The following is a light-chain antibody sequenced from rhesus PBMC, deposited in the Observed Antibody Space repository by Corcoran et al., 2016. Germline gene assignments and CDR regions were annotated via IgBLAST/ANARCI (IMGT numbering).Light chain of an antibody. CDR1: QGISSY. CDR2: KAS. Sequence: DIQMTQSPSSLSASVGDTVTITCRASQGISSYLAWYQQKPGKAPKLLIYKASTLQCGVPSRFSGSGSGTDFTLTISSLQPEDFATYYCQQHKSYPLTFGGGTKVEIK. J-gene: IGKJ4*01. CDR3: QQHKSYPLT. V-gene: IGKV1-25*01.